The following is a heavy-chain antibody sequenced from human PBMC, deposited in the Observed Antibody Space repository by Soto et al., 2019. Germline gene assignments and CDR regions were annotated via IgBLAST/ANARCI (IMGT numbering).Heavy chain of an antibody. V-gene: IGHV1-18*01. D-gene: IGHD6-19*01. CDR1: GYTFTGYG. Sequence: ASVKVSCKASGYTFTGYGISWVRQAPGQGLEWMGWISAYNGNTNYAQKLQGRVTMTTDTSTSTAYMELRSLRSDDTAVYYCARVGGSGWYYYYYGMDVWGQGTTVTVSS. J-gene: IGHJ6*02. CDR3: ARVGGSGWYYYYYGMDV. CDR2: ISAYNGNT.